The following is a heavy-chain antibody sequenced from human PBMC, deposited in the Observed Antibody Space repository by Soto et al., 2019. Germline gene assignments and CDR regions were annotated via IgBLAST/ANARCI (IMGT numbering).Heavy chain of an antibody. J-gene: IGHJ4*02. Sequence: PGGSLRLSCAASGFIFSSHTMNWVRQAPGKGLEWVSFISATGTNMYYADSLKGRFTISRDNAKNSLFLQMSSLRAEDTAVYYCARDQGTFWKFDYWGQGTLVTVSS. CDR1: GFIFSSHT. CDR3: ARDQGTFWKFDY. D-gene: IGHD3-3*01. CDR2: ISATGTNM. V-gene: IGHV3-21*06.